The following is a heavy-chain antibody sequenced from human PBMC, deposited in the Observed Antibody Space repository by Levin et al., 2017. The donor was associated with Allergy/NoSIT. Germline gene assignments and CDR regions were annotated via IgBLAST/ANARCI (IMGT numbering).Heavy chain of an antibody. D-gene: IGHD1-26*01. CDR2: ISAYSGDT. CDR1: GYTFNSYG. CDR3: VRDRIGGSYYRNFEY. J-gene: IGHJ4*02. V-gene: IGHV1-18*01. Sequence: GESLKISCKASGYTFNSYGISWVRQAPGQGLEWMGWISAYSGDTNYVQKLQGRLTMTTDTSTNTASMELRALGSDDTAEYYCVRDRIGGSYYRNFEYWGQGTLVTVSS.